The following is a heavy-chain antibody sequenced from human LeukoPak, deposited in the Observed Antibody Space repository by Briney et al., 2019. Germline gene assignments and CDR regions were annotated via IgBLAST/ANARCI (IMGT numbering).Heavy chain of an antibody. CDR3: ARPLAVCSGGSCYPYYFGY. D-gene: IGHD2-15*01. CDR2: INTVGSRT. Sequence: GGSLRLSRAASGFTFSSYWMHWVRQAPGKGLVWVSHINTVGSRTSYADSVKGRFTISRDNAKNTLYLQMNSLRAEDTAVYYCARPLAVCSGGSCYPYYFGYWGQGTLVTASS. CDR1: GFTFSSYW. V-gene: IGHV3-74*01. J-gene: IGHJ4*02.